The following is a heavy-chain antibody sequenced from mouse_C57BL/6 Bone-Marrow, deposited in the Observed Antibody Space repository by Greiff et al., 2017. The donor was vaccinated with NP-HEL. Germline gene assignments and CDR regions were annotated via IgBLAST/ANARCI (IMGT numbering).Heavy chain of an antibody. J-gene: IGHJ2*01. V-gene: IGHV1-69*01. Sequence: QVQLQQPGAELVMPGASVKLSCKVSGYTFTSYWLHWLNRRPGQGLEWFGGIKPSDSYTTYNQKFKGKSTFTVDKSSSKAYMQLSSLASEASAVYYCAREGNYFDYWGQGTTLTVSS. CDR1: GYTFTSYW. CDR2: IKPSDSYT. CDR3: AREGNYFDY.